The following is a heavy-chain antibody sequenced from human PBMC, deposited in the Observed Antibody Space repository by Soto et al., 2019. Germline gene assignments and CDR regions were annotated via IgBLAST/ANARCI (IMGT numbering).Heavy chain of an antibody. J-gene: IGHJ4*02. V-gene: IGHV3-23*03. Sequence: EVQLLESGGGLVQPGGSLRLSCAASGFIVSTYTMSWVRQAPGKGLEWVSGIYGDTTGTYYADSMKGRVTISRDNSKNTLYLQMNSLRAEDPAVYSGVKDRIPDARLNFDYWGKGTLVIVS. CDR1: GFIVSTYT. D-gene: IGHD5-18*01. CDR3: VKDRIPDARLNFDY. CDR2: IYGDTTGT.